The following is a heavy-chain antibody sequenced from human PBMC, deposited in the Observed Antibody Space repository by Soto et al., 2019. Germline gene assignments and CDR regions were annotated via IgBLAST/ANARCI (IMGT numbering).Heavy chain of an antibody. J-gene: IGHJ6*02. CDR2: IDPSDSYT. Sequence: GESLKISCKGSGYSFTSYWISWVRQMPGKGLEWMGRIDPSDSYTNYSPSFQGYVTISADKSISTAYLQWSSLKASDTAMYYCARTHCSGGSCYYYGMDVWGQGTTVTVSS. D-gene: IGHD2-15*01. CDR1: GYSFTSYW. CDR3: ARTHCSGGSCYYYGMDV. V-gene: IGHV5-10-1*01.